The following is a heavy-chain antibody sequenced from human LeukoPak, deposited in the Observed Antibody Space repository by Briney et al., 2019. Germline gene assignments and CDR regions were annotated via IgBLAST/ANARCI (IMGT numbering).Heavy chain of an antibody. D-gene: IGHD1-26*01. Sequence: GASVKVSCKASGGTFSSYAISWVRQAPGQGLEWMGGIIPIFGTANYAQKFQGRVTITADESTSTAYMELSSLRSEDTAVYYCARDRLVGATTRGAFDIWGQGTMVTVS. CDR1: GGTFSSYA. J-gene: IGHJ3*02. CDR3: ARDRLVGATTRGAFDI. CDR2: IIPIFGTA. V-gene: IGHV1-69*13.